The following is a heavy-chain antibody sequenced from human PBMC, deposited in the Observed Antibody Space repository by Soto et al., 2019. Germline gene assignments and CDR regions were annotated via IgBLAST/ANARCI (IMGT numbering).Heavy chain of an antibody. V-gene: IGHV3-33*01. J-gene: IGHJ4*02. CDR1: GFTFSSYG. CDR2: IWYDGSNK. Sequence: GGSLRLSCAASGFTFSSYGMHWVRQAPGKGLEWVAVIWYDGSNKYYADSVKGRFTISRDNSKNTLYLQMNSLRAEDTAVYYCARQGQQLVPVLGIDYWGQGTLVTVSS. D-gene: IGHD6-13*01. CDR3: ARQGQQLVPVLGIDY.